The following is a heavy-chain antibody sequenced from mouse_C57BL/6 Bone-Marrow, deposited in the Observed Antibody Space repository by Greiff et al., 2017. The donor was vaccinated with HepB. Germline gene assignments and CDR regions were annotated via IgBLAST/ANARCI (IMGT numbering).Heavy chain of an antibody. Sequence: VQLQQSGAELARPGASVKLSCKASGYTFTSYGISWVKQRTGQGLEWIGEIYPRSGTPYYNEKFKGKAPLTADKSSSTAYMELRSLTSEDSAVYFCASPIYYGNYLYAMDYWGQGTSVTVSS. CDR3: ASPIYYGNYLYAMDY. J-gene: IGHJ4*01. CDR1: GYTFTSYG. CDR2: IYPRSGTP. V-gene: IGHV1-81*01. D-gene: IGHD2-1*01.